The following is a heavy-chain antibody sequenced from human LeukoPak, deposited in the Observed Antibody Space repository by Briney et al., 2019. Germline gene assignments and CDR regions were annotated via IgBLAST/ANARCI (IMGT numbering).Heavy chain of an antibody. CDR2: LSDSGGST. V-gene: IGHV3-23*01. CDR3: ARGAFYDC. D-gene: IGHD2/OR15-2a*01. Sequence: AGGSLRLSCATSGFTFSSYSMSWVRQAPGKGLEWVSTLSDSGGSTYYADSVKGRFTISRDNSKNTLYLQMNSLRAEDTAVYYCARGAFYDCWGQGTLVTVSS. J-gene: IGHJ4*02. CDR1: GFTFSSYS.